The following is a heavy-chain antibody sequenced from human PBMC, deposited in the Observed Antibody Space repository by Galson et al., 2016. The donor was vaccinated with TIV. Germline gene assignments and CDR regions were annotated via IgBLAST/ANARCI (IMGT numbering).Heavy chain of an antibody. V-gene: IGHV6-1*01. CDR2: TYYRSTWYN. J-gene: IGHJ4*02. D-gene: IGHD3-3*01. CDR3: ARGAPSVFGVNMTLDY. Sequence: CAISGDSVSSTSAAWNWIRQSPSRGLEWLGRTYYRSTWYNDYAASLKRRITINPDTSKNQFSLQLTSVTPEDAAVYYCARGAPSVFGVNMTLDYWGQGTLVTVSS. CDR1: GDSVSSTSAA.